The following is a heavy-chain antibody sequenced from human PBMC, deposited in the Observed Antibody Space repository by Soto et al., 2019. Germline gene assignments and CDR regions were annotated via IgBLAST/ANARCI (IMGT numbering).Heavy chain of an antibody. CDR2: TYYRSKWYN. J-gene: IGHJ4*02. Sequence: SQTLSLTCAISEDSVSSNSAAWNWIRQSPSRGLEWLGRTYYRSKWYNDYAVSVKSRITINPDTSKNQFSLQLNSVTPEDTAVYYCAREGWPGVSSSWYYFDYWGQGTLVTVSS. V-gene: IGHV6-1*01. CDR1: EDSVSSNSAA. CDR3: AREGWPGVSSSWYYFDY. D-gene: IGHD6-13*01.